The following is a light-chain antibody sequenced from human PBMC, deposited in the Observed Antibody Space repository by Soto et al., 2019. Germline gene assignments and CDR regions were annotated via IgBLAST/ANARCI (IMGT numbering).Light chain of an antibody. V-gene: IGKV3-15*01. Sequence: ILMTQSPATLSVSPGERAPLSCRAGQSVRNNLAWYQQKPGQAPRLLIYDASTRATGIPARFSGSGSGTEFTLTISGLQSEDFAVYYCQQYNNWPPWTFGQGTKVEIK. CDR1: QSVRNN. J-gene: IGKJ1*01. CDR2: DAS. CDR3: QQYNNWPPWT.